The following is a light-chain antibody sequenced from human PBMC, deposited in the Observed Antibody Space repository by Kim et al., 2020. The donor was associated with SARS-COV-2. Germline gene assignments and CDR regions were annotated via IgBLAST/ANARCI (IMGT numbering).Light chain of an antibody. CDR1: QSLNNDY. J-gene: IGKJ2*01. V-gene: IGKV3-20*01. CDR3: QQYGGSPPNT. CDR2: DAS. Sequence: SPGEKAPLSCRASQSLNNDYLAWYQQKPGQAPRLLIYDASSRATGIPDRFSGTGSGTEFTLTISRLEPEDFAMYFCQQYGGSPPNTFGQGTKLEI.